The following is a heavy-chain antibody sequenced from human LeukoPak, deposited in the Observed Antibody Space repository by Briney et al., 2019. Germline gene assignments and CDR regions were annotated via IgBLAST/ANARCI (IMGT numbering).Heavy chain of an antibody. Sequence: GGSLRLSCAASGFTFSSYNMNWVRQAPGKGLEWVSYISSSSTMYYADSVKGRFTMSRDNAKNSLYLQMNSLRAEDTAVYYCARALYGGTVDYWGQGTLVTVSS. D-gene: IGHD4-23*01. CDR1: GFTFSSYN. J-gene: IGHJ4*02. CDR2: ISSSSTM. CDR3: ARALYGGTVDY. V-gene: IGHV3-48*04.